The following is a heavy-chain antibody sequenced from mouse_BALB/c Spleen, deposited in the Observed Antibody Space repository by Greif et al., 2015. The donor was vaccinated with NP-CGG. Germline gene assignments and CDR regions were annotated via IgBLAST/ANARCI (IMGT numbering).Heavy chain of an antibody. Sequence: QVQLKQSGAELARPGASVKMSCKASGYTFTSYTMHWVKQRPGQGLEWIGYINPSSGYTNYNQKFKDKATLTADKSSSTAYMQLSSLTSEDSAVYYCARRGYGSNFDVWGAGTTVTVSS. J-gene: IGHJ1*01. CDR2: INPSSGYT. D-gene: IGHD1-1*01. CDR3: ARRGYGSNFDV. V-gene: IGHV1-4*01. CDR1: GYTFTSYT.